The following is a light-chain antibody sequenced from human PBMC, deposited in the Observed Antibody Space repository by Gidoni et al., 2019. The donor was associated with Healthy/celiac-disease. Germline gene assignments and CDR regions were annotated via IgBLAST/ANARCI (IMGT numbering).Light chain of an antibody. J-gene: IGKJ3*01. CDR1: QSASSY. V-gene: IGKV3-11*01. CDR3: QQRSNWPPGA. Sequence: EIVFPQSPATLPLSPGERATLSCRASQSASSYLAWYQQKPGQAPRLLIYDASNRATGSPARFSGSGSGTDFTLTISSLEPEDFAVYYCQQRSNWPPGAFGPXTKVDIK. CDR2: DAS.